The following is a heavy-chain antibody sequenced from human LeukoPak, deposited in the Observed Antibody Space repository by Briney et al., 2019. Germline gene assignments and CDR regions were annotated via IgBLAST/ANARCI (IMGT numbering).Heavy chain of an antibody. V-gene: IGHV3-23*01. J-gene: IGHJ5*02. CDR2: ISGSGGST. CDR1: GFTFSSYA. D-gene: IGHD3-10*01. CDR3: AKDRLLLWFGELSWFDP. Sequence: RPGGALRLSCAASGFTFSSYAMSWVRQAPGKGLEWVSAISGSGGSTYYADSVKGRFTISRDNSKNTLYLQMNSLRAEGTAVYYCAKDRLLLWFGELSWFDPWGQGTLVTVSS.